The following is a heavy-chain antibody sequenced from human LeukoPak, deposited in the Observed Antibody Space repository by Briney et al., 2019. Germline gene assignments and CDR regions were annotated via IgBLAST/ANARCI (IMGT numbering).Heavy chain of an antibody. CDR3: ARAVYGDYGMDV. J-gene: IGHJ6*02. V-gene: IGHV1-3*02. CDR1: GYTFTSYA. Sequence: EASVKVSCKASGYTFTSYAMHWVRQAPGQRLEWMGWSNAGNGNTKHSQEFQGRVTITRDTSASTAYMELSSLRSEDMAVYYCARAVYGDYGMDVWGQGTTVTVSS. CDR2: SNAGNGNT. D-gene: IGHD4-17*01.